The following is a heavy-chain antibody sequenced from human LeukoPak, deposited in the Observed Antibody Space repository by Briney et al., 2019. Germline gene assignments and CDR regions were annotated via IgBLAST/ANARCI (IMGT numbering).Heavy chain of an antibody. J-gene: IGHJ3*02. Sequence: GGSLRLFCAASGFTVSSNYMSWVRQAPGKGLEWVSVIYSGGSTYHADSVKGRFTISRDNSKNTLYLQMNSLRAVDTAVYYCARGGSYSNAFDIWGQGTMVTVSS. CDR1: GFTVSSNY. V-gene: IGHV3-53*01. D-gene: IGHD1-26*01. CDR3: ARGGSYSNAFDI. CDR2: IYSGGST.